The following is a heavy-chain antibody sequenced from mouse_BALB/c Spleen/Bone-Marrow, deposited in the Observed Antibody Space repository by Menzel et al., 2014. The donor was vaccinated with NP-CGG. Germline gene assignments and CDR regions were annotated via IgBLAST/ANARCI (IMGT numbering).Heavy chain of an antibody. CDR3: ARRRGITTERDYFDY. CDR2: IYPGNVNT. D-gene: IGHD2-4*01. J-gene: IGHJ2*01. CDR1: GYTFTSYY. V-gene: IGHV1S56*01. Sequence: QVQLKESGPELVKPGASVMISCKASGYTFTSYYIHWVKQRPGQGLEWIGWIYPGNVNTKYNEKFKGKATLTADKSSSTAYMQLSSLTSEDSAVYFCARRRGITTERDYFDYWGQGTTLTVSS.